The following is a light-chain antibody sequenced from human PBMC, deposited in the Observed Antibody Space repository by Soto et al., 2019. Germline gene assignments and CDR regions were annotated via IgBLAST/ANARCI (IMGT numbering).Light chain of an antibody. CDR1: QSVSSSY. CDR3: QQYDAWPLT. CDR2: GAS. V-gene: IGKV3-20*01. Sequence: EIVLTQSPGTLSLSPGERATLSCRASQSVSSSYLAWYQQKPGQAPRLLISGASTGATGIPARFSGSGSGTDFTLTISRLEPEDFAVYYCQQYDAWPLTFGGGTKVDIK. J-gene: IGKJ4*01.